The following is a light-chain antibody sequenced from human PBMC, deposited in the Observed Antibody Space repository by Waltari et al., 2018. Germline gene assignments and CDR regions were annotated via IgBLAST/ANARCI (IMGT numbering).Light chain of an antibody. CDR1: SSYNL. V-gene: IGLV2-23*01. CDR2: EDT. Sequence: QSALTQPASVSGSPGQPITISCTGTSSYNLVSWYQQYPGEPRKVVIFEDTKRPSGGTNRFSAAKSGNTASLTISGLQAEDEADYYCCSHTGSNTWVFGGGTKVTVL. J-gene: IGLJ3*02. CDR3: CSHTGSNTWV.